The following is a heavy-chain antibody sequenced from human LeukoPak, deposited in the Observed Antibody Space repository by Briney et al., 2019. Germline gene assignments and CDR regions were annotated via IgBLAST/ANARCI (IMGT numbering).Heavy chain of an antibody. Sequence: PSETLSLTCAVYGGSFSGYYWSWIRQPPGKGLEWIGEINHSGSTNYNPSLKSRVTISVDTSKNQFSLKLSAVTAADTAVYYCARGYSGYDPFDYWGQGSLVTVCS. CDR1: GGSFSGYY. CDR3: ARGYSGYDPFDY. CDR2: INHSGST. J-gene: IGHJ4*02. V-gene: IGHV4-34*01. D-gene: IGHD5-12*01.